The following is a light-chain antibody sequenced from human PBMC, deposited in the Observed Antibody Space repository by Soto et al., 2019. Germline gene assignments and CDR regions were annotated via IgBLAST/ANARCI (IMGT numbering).Light chain of an antibody. Sequence: QTVVTQEPSFSVSPGGTVTLTCGLNSGSVSTNYYPAWYQQTPGQAARALIYHTNTRSSGVPDRFSGSILGNRAALTISGAQADDESDYYCVLYITGGTWVFGGGTKVTVL. CDR3: VLYITGGTWV. J-gene: IGLJ3*02. CDR1: SGSVSTNYY. V-gene: IGLV8-61*01. CDR2: HTN.